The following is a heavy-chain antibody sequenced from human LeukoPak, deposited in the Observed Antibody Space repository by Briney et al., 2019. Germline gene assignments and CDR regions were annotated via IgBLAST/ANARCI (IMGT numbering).Heavy chain of an antibody. Sequence: GGSLRLSCAASGFTFSSYSMNWVRQAPGKGLGWVSSISSSSSYIYYADSVKGRFTISRDNAKNSLYLQMNSLRAEDTAVYYCARDNGIPAASFDYWGQGTLVTVSS. CDR2: ISSSSSYI. V-gene: IGHV3-21*01. CDR1: GFTFSSYS. CDR3: ARDNGIPAASFDY. D-gene: IGHD2-2*01. J-gene: IGHJ4*02.